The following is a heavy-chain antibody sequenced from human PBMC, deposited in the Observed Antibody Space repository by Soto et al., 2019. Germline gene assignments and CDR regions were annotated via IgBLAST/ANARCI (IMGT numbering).Heavy chain of an antibody. CDR1: GFTFSSYA. CDR2: ISGSGGST. V-gene: IGHV3-23*01. J-gene: IGHJ3*02. D-gene: IGHD6-13*01. Sequence: PGGSLRLSCAASGFTFSSYAMSWVRQAPGKGLEWVSAISGSGGSTYHADSVKGRFTISRDNSKNTLYLQMNSLRAEDTAVYYCAKALPPEQQLLIDAFDIWGQGTMVTVSS. CDR3: AKALPPEQQLLIDAFDI.